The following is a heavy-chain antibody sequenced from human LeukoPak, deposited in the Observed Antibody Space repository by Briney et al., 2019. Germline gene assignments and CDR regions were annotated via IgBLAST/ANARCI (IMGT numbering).Heavy chain of an antibody. V-gene: IGHV3-7*04. CDR2: IKEDGSAT. D-gene: IGHD1-1*01. J-gene: IGHJ4*02. CDR1: GFTFSTYW. CDR3: ARDSPGYLAYDS. Sequence: GGSLRLSCAASGFTFSTYWMTWVPQAPGEGPEWVVNIKEDGSATYYVDSVKGRFTISRDNAKKSLYLQMNSLRAEDTAVYYCARDSPGYLAYDSWGQGTLVTVSS.